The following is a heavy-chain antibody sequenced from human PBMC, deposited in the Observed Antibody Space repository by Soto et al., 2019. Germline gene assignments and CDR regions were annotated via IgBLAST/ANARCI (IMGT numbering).Heavy chain of an antibody. CDR2: IYPGDSDT. J-gene: IGHJ6*02. CDR3: ARRLSYYYYGMDV. Sequence: PGESLKISCKGSGYSFTGYWIGWVRQMPGKGLEWMGIIYPGDSDTRYSPSFQGQVTISADKSISTAYLQWSSLKASDTAMYYCARRLSYYYYGMDVWGQGTTVTVSS. V-gene: IGHV5-51*01. D-gene: IGHD3-16*01. CDR1: GYSFTGYW.